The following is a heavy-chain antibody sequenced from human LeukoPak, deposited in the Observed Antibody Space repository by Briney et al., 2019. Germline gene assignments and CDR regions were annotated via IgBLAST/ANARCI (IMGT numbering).Heavy chain of an antibody. CDR3: ARGQLRPKYYYYYGMDV. D-gene: IGHD5-18*01. J-gene: IGHJ6*02. CDR2: INHSGST. CDR1: GGSFSGYY. Sequence: PSETLSLTCAVYGGSFSGYYWSWIRQPPGKGLEWIGEINHSGSTNYNPSLKSRVTISVDTSKNQFSLKLSSVTAADTAVYYCARGQLRPKYYYYYGMDVWGQGTTVTVSS. V-gene: IGHV4-34*01.